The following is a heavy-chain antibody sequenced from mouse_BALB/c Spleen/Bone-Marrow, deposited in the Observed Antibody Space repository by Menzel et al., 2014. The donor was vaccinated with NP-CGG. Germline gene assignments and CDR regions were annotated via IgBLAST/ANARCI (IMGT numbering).Heavy chain of an antibody. Sequence: VQLQQSGAELMKPGASVKISCKATGYTFSCYWIEWVKQRPGHGLEWLGEMLPGSGTTNYNENFKGKATFTADTSSNTAYMQLSSLTSEDSAVYYCARDYRYDGAMDYWGQGSSVTVSS. CDR3: ARDYRYDGAMDY. J-gene: IGHJ4*01. V-gene: IGHV1-9*01. D-gene: IGHD2-14*01. CDR2: MLPGSGTT. CDR1: GYTFSCYW.